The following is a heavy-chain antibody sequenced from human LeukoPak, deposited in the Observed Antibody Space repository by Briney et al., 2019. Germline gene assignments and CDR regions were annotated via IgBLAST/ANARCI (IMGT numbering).Heavy chain of an antibody. CDR1: GYTFTSYY. CDR3: ATSRKYYYDSSGYSSSDAFDI. V-gene: IGHV1-2*06. Sequence: ASVRVSCKASGYTFTSYYMHWVRQAPGQGLEWMGRINPNSGGTNYAQKFQGRVTMTRDTSISTAYMELSRLRSDDTAVYYCATSRKYYYDSSGYSSSDAFDIWGQGTMVTVSS. D-gene: IGHD3-22*01. J-gene: IGHJ3*02. CDR2: INPNSGGT.